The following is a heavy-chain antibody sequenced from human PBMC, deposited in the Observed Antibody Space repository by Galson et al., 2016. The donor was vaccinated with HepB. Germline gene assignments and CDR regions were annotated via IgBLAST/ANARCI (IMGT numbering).Heavy chain of an antibody. Sequence: SLRLSCAASGFSFSTCAMTWVRQAPGKGLEWVAAISGSGAATYYADSVQGRFSISRDNSKNTLYLQMNSLRAEDTAVYYCARDGLYCGSTSCYLDVWGQGTTVTVSS. CDR2: ISGSGAAT. V-gene: IGHV3-23*01. J-gene: IGHJ6*02. CDR1: GFSFSTCA. D-gene: IGHD2-2*01. CDR3: ARDGLYCGSTSCYLDV.